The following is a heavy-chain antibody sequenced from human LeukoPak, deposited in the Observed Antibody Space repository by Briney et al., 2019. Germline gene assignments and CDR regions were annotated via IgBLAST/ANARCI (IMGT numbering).Heavy chain of an antibody. CDR1: GGSISSGSYY. D-gene: IGHD6-19*01. V-gene: IGHV4-61*02. CDR3: AREHSSGWYPLY. CDR2: IYTSGST. Sequence: PSETLSLTCTVSGGSISSGSYYWSWIRQPAGKGLEWIGRIYTSGSTNYNPSLKSRVTISVDTSKNQFSLKLSSVTATDTAVYYCAREHSSGWYPLYWGQGTLVTVSS. J-gene: IGHJ4*02.